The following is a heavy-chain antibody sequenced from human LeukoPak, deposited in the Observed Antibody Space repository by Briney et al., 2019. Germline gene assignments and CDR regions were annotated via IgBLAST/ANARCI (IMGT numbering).Heavy chain of an antibody. V-gene: IGHV3-48*01. Sequence: GGSLRLSCAASGFTFSSYSMNWVRQAPGKGLEWVSYISSSSSTIYYADSVKGRFTISRDNSKNTLYLQMNSLRAEDTAVYYCAKDTLATVTTGYYYYMDVWGKGTTVTVSS. CDR3: AKDTLATVTTGYYYYMDV. D-gene: IGHD4-17*01. J-gene: IGHJ6*03. CDR2: ISSSSSTI. CDR1: GFTFSSYS.